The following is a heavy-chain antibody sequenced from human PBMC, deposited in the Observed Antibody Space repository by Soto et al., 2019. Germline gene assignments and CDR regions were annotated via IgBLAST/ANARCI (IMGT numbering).Heavy chain of an antibody. Sequence: SETLSLTCTVSGGSISSYYWSWIRQPPGKGLEWIGYIYCSGSTNYNPSLKSRVTISVDTSKNQFSLKLSSVTAADTAVYYCARGPIAAAAYLFDYWGQGTLVTVSS. J-gene: IGHJ4*02. CDR2: IYCSGST. CDR1: GGSISSYY. V-gene: IGHV4-59*01. CDR3: ARGPIAAAAYLFDY. D-gene: IGHD6-13*01.